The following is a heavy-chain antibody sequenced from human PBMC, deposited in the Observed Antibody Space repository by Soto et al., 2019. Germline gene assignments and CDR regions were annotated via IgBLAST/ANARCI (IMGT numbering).Heavy chain of an antibody. D-gene: IGHD2-21*02. V-gene: IGHV1-69*12. CDR3: AGHCGGDCYLLISYYYYGMDV. CDR1: GGTFSSYA. J-gene: IGHJ6*02. Sequence: QVQLVQSGAEVKKPGSSVKVSCKASGGTFSSYAISWVRQAPGQGLEWMGGIIPIFGTANYAQKFQGRVTITADESTSTAYMELSSLRSEDTAVYYCAGHCGGDCYLLISYYYYGMDVWGQGTTVTVSS. CDR2: IIPIFGTA.